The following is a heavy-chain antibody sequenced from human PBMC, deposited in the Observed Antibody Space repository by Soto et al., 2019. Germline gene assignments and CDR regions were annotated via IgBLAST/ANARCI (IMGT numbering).Heavy chain of an antibody. Sequence: SVKVSCKASGGTFSSYAISWVRQAPGQGLEWMGGIIPIFGTANYAQKFQGRVTITADKSTSTAYMELSSLRSEDTAVYYCARDPAYAGSSGSEARGMDVWGQGTTVTVSS. CDR1: GGTFSSYA. CDR2: IIPIFGTA. D-gene: IGHD3-22*01. V-gene: IGHV1-69*06. J-gene: IGHJ6*02. CDR3: ARDPAYAGSSGSEARGMDV.